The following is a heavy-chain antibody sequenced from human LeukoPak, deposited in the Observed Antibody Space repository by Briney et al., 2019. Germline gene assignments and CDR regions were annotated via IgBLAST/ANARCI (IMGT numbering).Heavy chain of an antibody. CDR1: GYTFTTYG. CDR2: IRPYNGNT. Sequence: ASVNVSCKASGYTFTTYGISWVRQAPGQGLEWMGWIRPYNGNTNSAQKLQDRVTMTTDTSTSTAYMELRSLRSDDTAVYYCARDDRDTCSGDCYYFDYWGQGTLVTVSS. J-gene: IGHJ4*02. D-gene: IGHD2-21*02. CDR3: ARDDRDTCSGDCYYFDY. V-gene: IGHV1-18*01.